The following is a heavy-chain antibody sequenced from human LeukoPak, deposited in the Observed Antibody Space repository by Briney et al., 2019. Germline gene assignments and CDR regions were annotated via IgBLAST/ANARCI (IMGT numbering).Heavy chain of an antibody. Sequence: GGSLRLSCAASGFTFSSYAMHWVRQAPGKGLEWVAVISYDGSNKYYADSVKGRFTISRDNSKNTLYLQMNSLRAEDTAVYHCARWAVLMVYAGGFYFDYWGQGTLVTVSS. CDR1: GFTFSSYA. CDR2: ISYDGSNK. J-gene: IGHJ4*02. D-gene: IGHD2-8*01. V-gene: IGHV3-30*04. CDR3: ARWAVLMVYAGGFYFDY.